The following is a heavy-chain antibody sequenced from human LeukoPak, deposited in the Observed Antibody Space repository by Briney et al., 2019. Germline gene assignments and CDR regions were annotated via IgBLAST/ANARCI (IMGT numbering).Heavy chain of an antibody. CDR1: GGSISSGGYY. CDR2: IYYSGST. J-gene: IGHJ4*02. Sequence: SETLSLTCTVSGGSISSGGYYWGWIRQPPGKGLECIGTIYYSGSTYYDPSLQSRVTISVDTSKNQFSLKLSSVTAADTAVYYCARKRGYSYGYLDYWGQGTLVTVSS. V-gene: IGHV4-39*07. CDR3: ARKRGYSYGYLDY. D-gene: IGHD5-18*01.